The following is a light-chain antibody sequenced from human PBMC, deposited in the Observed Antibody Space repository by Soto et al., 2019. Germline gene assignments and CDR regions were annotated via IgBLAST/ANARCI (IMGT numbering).Light chain of an antibody. V-gene: IGKV3-11*01. CDR1: QSVSTS. CDR2: DAA. CDR3: QQRSKWPLT. J-gene: IGKJ4*01. Sequence: EIVLTQSPVTLSLSPGERATLSCRASQSVSTSLDWCQQKPGQTPRLLIYDAAHRATGIPVRFSGGGSGTDFTLTISSLEPEDYAVYYCQQRSKWPLTFGGGTKVEIK.